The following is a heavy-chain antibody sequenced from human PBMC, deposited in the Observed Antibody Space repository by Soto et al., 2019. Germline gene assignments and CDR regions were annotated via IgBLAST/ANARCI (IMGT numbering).Heavy chain of an antibody. V-gene: IGHV3-53*01. CDR1: GFSVNNY. D-gene: IGHD3-16*01. CDR3: ESAPSALYEY. J-gene: IGHJ4*02. CDR2: MYSGGGT. Sequence: PGGSLRLSCSASGFSVNNYMSWVRQAPGKGLEWVSVMYSGGGTWYTDSVKGRFTISRDNSKNTLYLQMNSLRDEDTAIYYCESAPSALYEYWGQGTLVTLSS.